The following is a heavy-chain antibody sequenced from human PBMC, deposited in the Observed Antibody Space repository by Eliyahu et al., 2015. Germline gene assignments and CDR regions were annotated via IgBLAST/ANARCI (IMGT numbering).Heavy chain of an antibody. V-gene: IGHV4-59*01. CDR2: IYXSGST. CDR3: ARVGYCSGGSCYSGYYYGMDV. CDR1: XGSISSXY. Sequence: QVQLQESGPGLVKPSETLSLTXTXSXGSISSXYWXWIRQPPGKGLEWIGDIYXSGSTNYNPSLKSRVSISVDTSKNQFSLKLSSVTAADTAVYYCARVGYCSGGSCYSGYYYGMDVWGQGTTVTVSS. D-gene: IGHD2-15*01. J-gene: IGHJ6*02.